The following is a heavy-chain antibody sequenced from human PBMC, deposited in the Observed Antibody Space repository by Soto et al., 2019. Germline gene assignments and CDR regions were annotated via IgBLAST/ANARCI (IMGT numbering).Heavy chain of an antibody. CDR1: GFTFSSYW. CDR2: INSDGSST. CDR3: ARAPYCSSTSCYVLWDRYSGYELDY. Sequence: GGSLRLSCAASGFTFSSYWIHWVRQAPGKGLVWVSRINSDGSSTSYADSVKGRFTISRDNAKNTLYLQMNSLRAEDTAVYYCARAPYCSSTSCYVLWDRYSGYELDYWGQGTLVTVSS. V-gene: IGHV3-74*01. J-gene: IGHJ4*02. D-gene: IGHD2-2*01.